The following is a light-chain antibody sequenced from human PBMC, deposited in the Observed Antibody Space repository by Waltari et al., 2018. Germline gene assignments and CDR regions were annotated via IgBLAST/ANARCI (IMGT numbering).Light chain of an antibody. Sequence: IQVIQSPSTLSASVGDTVTISCRVSHRSNIWLAWYQQKPGKAPKLLIKKASTLEDGVPSRFSGSGSGTEFTLTIKSLQPDDFGTYFCQQFDTDVTFGQGTKVEI. V-gene: IGKV1-5*01. CDR1: HRSNIW. J-gene: IGKJ2*01. CDR2: KAS. CDR3: QQFDTDVT.